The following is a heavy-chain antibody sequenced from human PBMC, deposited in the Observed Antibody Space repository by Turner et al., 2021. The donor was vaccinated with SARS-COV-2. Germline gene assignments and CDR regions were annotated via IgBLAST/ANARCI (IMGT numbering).Heavy chain of an antibody. CDR1: GSSISSSSYY. CDR3: ARHSPALRGEYFNY. D-gene: IGHD5-12*01. Sequence: QLELQESGPGLVKPSESLFLPCTVSGSSISSSSYYWGRNRQPPRTGLEWIGYMSYSGSTYYNPSLKSRVTISVDTSKNQFSLKLSSVTAADTAVYYCARHSPALRGEYFNYWGQGTLVTVSS. J-gene: IGHJ4*02. V-gene: IGHV4-39*01. CDR2: MSYSGST.